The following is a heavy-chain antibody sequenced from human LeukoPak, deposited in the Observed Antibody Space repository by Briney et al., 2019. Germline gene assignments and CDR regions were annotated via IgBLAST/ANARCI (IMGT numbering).Heavy chain of an antibody. CDR1: GFTFSSYA. D-gene: IGHD3-3*01. V-gene: IGHV3-30-3*01. CDR3: ARDPYYDFWSGYPCFDY. J-gene: IGHJ4*02. CDR2: ISYDGSNK. Sequence: GRSLRLSCAASGFTFSSYAMHWVRQAPGKGLEWVAVISYDGSNKYYADSVKGRFTISRDNAKNSLYLQMNSLRAEDTAVYYCARDPYYDFWSGYPCFDYWGQGTLVTVSS.